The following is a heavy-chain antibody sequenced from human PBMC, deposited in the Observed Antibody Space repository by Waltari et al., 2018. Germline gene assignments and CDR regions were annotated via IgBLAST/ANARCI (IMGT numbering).Heavy chain of an antibody. CDR2: INPNSGET. CDR3: ARVWFHSGLDY. V-gene: IGHV1-2*02. Sequence: QVNLAQSGAEVKKPGASVKVSCKASGITFTGHYMHWVRQAPGQGLEWMGWINPNSGETKYAPKFQCRVAVTMDTSISTIYMEIINLTSDDTAVYYCARVWFHSGLDYWGQGTLVTVSS. J-gene: IGHJ4*02. CDR1: GITFTGHY. D-gene: IGHD5-12*01.